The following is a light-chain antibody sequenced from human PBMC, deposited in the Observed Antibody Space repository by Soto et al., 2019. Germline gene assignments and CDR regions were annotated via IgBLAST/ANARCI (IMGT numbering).Light chain of an antibody. V-gene: IGKV1-39*01. CDR2: AAS. CDR3: QQSYSTPLT. CDR1: QSISSY. Sequence: DIPMTRSPSSLSASVGDRDTITCRASQSISSYLNWYQQKPGKAPKLLIYAASSLQSGVPSRFSGSGSGTDFTLTISSLQPEDFATYYCQQSYSTPLTFGGGTKVDIK. J-gene: IGKJ4*01.